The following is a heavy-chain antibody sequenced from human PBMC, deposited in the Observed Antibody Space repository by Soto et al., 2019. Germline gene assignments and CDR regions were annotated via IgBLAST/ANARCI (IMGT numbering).Heavy chain of an antibody. CDR3: ARDLYSSSSDAFDL. CDR1: GGSISSYY. Sequence: SETLSLTCTVSGGSISSYYWSWIRQPPGKGLEWIGYIYYSGSTNYNPSLKSRVTISVDTSKNQFSLKLSSVTAADTAVYYCARDLYSSSSDAFDLWGQGTMVTVSS. V-gene: IGHV4-59*01. CDR2: IYYSGST. J-gene: IGHJ3*01. D-gene: IGHD6-13*01.